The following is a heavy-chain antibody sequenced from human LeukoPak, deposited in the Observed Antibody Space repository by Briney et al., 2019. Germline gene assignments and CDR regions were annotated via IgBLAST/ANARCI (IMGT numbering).Heavy chain of an antibody. V-gene: IGHV3-23*01. CDR2: ISGSGGST. Sequence: PGGSLRLSCAASGFTFSSYAMSWVRQAPGKGLEWVSAISGSGGSTYYADSVKGRFTISRDSSKNTLYLQMNSLRSDDTAVYYCAKAMGSISWAFDSWGQGTLVTVSS. CDR3: AKAMGSISWAFDS. D-gene: IGHD6-13*01. CDR1: GFTFSSYA. J-gene: IGHJ4*02.